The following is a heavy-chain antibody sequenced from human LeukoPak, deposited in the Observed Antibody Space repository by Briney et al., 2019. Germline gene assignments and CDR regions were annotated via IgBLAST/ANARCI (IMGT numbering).Heavy chain of an antibody. D-gene: IGHD1-14*01. CDR1: GLTFSSYG. Sequence: PGRSLRLSCAASGLTFSSYGMHWVRQAPGKGLEWVAVIWYDGSNKYYADSVKGRFTISRDNSKNTLYLQMNSLRAEDTAVYYCAREPYRRAPNYYYYGMDVWGQGTTVTASS. J-gene: IGHJ6*02. V-gene: IGHV3-33*01. CDR2: IWYDGSNK. CDR3: AREPYRRAPNYYYYGMDV.